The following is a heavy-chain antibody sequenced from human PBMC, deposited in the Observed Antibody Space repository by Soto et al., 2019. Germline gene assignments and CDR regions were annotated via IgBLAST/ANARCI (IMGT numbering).Heavy chain of an antibody. CDR2: ISANNGNT. CDR3: ARAWWLLLVGDY. D-gene: IGHD3-22*01. CDR1: GYTFINYG. Sequence: QLQLVQSEAEVKKPGASVKVSCKASGYTFINYGISWVRQAPGQGLEWMGWISANNGNTNYAQKLQGSVTMTTDTSTSTAYLDLRSLRSDDTAVYYCARAWWLLLVGDYWGQGTLVTVSS. V-gene: IGHV1-18*01. J-gene: IGHJ4*02.